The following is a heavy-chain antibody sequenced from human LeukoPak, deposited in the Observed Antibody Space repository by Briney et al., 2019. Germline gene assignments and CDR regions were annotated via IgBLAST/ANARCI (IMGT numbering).Heavy chain of an antibody. J-gene: IGHJ6*02. CDR1: GFTFSSYS. D-gene: IGHD6-19*01. Sequence: GGSLRLSCAASGFTFSSYSMTWVRQAPGKGLEWVSYISSSSSTIYYADSVKGRFTISRDNSKNTLYLQMNSLRAEDTAVYYCAKDRGAVAGSYYYGMDVWGQGTTVTVSS. CDR2: ISSSSSTI. CDR3: AKDRGAVAGSYYYGMDV. V-gene: IGHV3-48*01.